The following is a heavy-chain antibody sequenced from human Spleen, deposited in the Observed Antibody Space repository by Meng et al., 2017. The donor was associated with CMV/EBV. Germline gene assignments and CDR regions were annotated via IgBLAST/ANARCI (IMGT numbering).Heavy chain of an antibody. CDR1: GFTFDDYA. CDR3: ANEQDYGARDY. V-gene: IGHV3-9*01. D-gene: IGHD4-17*01. Sequence: SLKISCAASGFTFDDYAMHWVRQAPGKGLEWVSGVSWNSGNIGYADSVKGRFTISRDNSKSTLYLQMNSLRAEDTAVYYCANEQDYGARDYWGQGTLVTVSS. J-gene: IGHJ4*02. CDR2: VSWNSGNI.